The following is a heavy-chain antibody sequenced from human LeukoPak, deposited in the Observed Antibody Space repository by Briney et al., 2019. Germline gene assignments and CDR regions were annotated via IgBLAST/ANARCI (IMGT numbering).Heavy chain of an antibody. CDR1: GFTYSSYY. CDR3: ARSPRGVSYFDC. D-gene: IGHD3-10*01. Sequence: GGSLRLSCAPSGFTYSSYYISWVRHSPGKGLEWVSVIYSGGSIYYTDPVKGRFTISRDHSKNRLYLQMNSLRAEDTAVYYCARSPRGVSYFDCWGQGTLVTVSS. V-gene: IGHV3-66*01. J-gene: IGHJ4*02. CDR2: IYSGGSI.